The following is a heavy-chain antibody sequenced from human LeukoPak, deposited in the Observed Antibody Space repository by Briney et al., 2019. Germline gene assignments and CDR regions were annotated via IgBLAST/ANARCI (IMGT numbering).Heavy chain of an antibody. V-gene: IGHV3-30*18. J-gene: IGHJ5*02. D-gene: IGHD2-2*03. CDR1: GFTFSSYG. CDR2: ISYDGSNK. CDR3: AKDGYCSSTSCYYALSLGWFDP. Sequence: PGGSLRLSCAASGFTFSSYGMHGVRQAPGKGLEGVAVISYDGSNKYYADSVKGRFTISRDNSKNTLYLQMNRLRAEDTAVYYCAKDGYCSSTSCYYALSLGWFDPWGQGTLVTVSS.